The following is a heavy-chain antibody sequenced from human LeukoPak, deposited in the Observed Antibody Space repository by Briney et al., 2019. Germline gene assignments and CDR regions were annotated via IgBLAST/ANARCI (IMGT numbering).Heavy chain of an antibody. D-gene: IGHD4/OR15-4a*01. V-gene: IGHV4-59*01. CDR3: AATIRRDYGDTNLDY. Sequence: SETLFLTCTVPGDSINNYFWSWIRQPPGKGLEWIGYMHNGVHTNYNPSLKSRVTISGDTSKNQLSLKLTSVTAADTAVYYCAATIRRDYGDTNLDYWGQGTLVTVSS. CDR1: GDSINNYF. J-gene: IGHJ4*02. CDR2: MHNGVHT.